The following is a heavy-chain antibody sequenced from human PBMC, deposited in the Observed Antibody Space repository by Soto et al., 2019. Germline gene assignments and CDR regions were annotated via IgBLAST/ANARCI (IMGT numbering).Heavy chain of an antibody. J-gene: IGHJ6*02. CDR3: ARGDFWSGYYISYYYGMDV. V-gene: IGHV1-69*13. CDR1: GGTFSSYA. Sequence: SVKVSCKASGGTFSSYAISWVRQAPGQGLEWMGGIIPIFGTANYAQKIQGRVTITADESTSTAYMELSSLRSEDTAVYYCARGDFWSGYYISYYYGMDVWGQGTTVTVSS. CDR2: IIPIFGTA. D-gene: IGHD3-3*01.